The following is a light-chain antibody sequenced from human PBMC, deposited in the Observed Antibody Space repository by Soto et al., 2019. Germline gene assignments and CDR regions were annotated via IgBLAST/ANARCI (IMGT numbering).Light chain of an antibody. V-gene: IGLV2-23*01. J-gene: IGLJ2*01. CDR3: CSYAGSTTLV. CDR1: SNDVGRYNL. Sequence: QSALTQPASVSGSPEQSITISCTGTSNDVGRYNLVSWYQHHPGKAPKVMIYEATKRPSGVSNRFSGSKSGNTASLTISGLQAEDEADYYCCSYAGSTTLVFGGGTKVTVL. CDR2: EAT.